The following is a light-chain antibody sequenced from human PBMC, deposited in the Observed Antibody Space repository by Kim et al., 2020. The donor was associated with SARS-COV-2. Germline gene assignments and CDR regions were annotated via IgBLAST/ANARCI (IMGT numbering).Light chain of an antibody. CDR1: EAIETW. CDR2: LDS. J-gene: IGKJ2*01. CDR3: EHYSRFPYT. V-gene: IGKV1-5*03. Sequence: ATVGDRVTITGRASEAIETWLAWYQQKPGKVPSLLIYLDSTLKNGVPSQFSGSGSGTEFTLTINGLQPDDFATYYCEHYSRFPYTFGQGTKLEI.